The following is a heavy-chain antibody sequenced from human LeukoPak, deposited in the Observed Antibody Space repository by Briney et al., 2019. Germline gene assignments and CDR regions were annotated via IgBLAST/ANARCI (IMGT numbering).Heavy chain of an antibody. CDR1: GYTFTSYG. J-gene: IGHJ5*02. Sequence: ASVKVSCKASGYTFTSYGISWVRQAPGQGLEWMGWISAYNGNTNYAQKLQGRVTMTTDTSTSTAYMELRSLRSDDTAVYYCARVWAWVAVAPSLASFDPWGQGTLVTVSS. V-gene: IGHV1-18*01. CDR3: ARVWAWVAVAPSLASFDP. D-gene: IGHD6-19*01. CDR2: ISAYNGNT.